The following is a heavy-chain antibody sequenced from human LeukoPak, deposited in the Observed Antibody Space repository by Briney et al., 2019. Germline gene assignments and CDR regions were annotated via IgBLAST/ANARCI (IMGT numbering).Heavy chain of an antibody. CDR2: IYYSGST. V-gene: IGHV4-59*01. CDR1: GGSISSYY. D-gene: IGHD6-19*01. CDR3: ARFSSGSGANHEFDY. J-gene: IGHJ4*02. Sequence: PSETLSLTCTVSGGSISSYYWSWIRQPPGKGLEWIGYIYYSGSTNYNPSLKSRVTISVDTSKNQFSLKLSSVTAADTAVYYCARFSSGSGANHEFDYWGQGTLVTVSS.